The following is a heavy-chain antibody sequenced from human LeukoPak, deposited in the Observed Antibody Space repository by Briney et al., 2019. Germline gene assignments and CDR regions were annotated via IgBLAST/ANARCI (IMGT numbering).Heavy chain of an antibody. D-gene: IGHD3-22*01. J-gene: IGHJ1*01. CDR2: IYYSGTT. Sequence: SETLSLTCSVSGGSISSSSYFWGWIRQPPGKGLEWIGSIYYSGTTYYNPSLKSRVTISVDTSKNQFSLKLTSVTAADTAVYYCARATPLTYYYDGSGYRSLYFQDWGQGTLVTVSS. V-gene: IGHV4-39*01. CDR3: ARATPLTYYYDGSGYRSLYFQD. CDR1: GGSISSSSYF.